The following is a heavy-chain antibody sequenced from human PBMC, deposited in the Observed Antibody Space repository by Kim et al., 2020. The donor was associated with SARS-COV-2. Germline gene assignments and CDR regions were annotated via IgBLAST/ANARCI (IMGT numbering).Heavy chain of an antibody. D-gene: IGHD3-10*01. CDR3: ARLPENNGWRFGSRD. CDR1: GGSISSYY. J-gene: IGHJ6*03. V-gene: IGHV4-34*10. CDR2: IYHNKRT. Sequence: SETLSLTCAIYGGSISSYYWSWIRQPPGKGLEWIGEIYHNKRTDYNPSLKSRVTMSLDTSRNQFSLKLNSVTAADTAVYYCARLPENNGWRFGSRDWG.